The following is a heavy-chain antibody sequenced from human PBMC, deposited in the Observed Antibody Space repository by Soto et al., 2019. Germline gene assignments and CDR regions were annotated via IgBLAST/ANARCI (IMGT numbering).Heavy chain of an antibody. D-gene: IGHD6-19*01. CDR1: GFTFSSYA. CDR3: AKMYSSGWYSKLFDY. J-gene: IGHJ4*02. V-gene: IGHV3-23*01. Sequence: GGSLRLSCAASGFTFSSYAMSWVRQAPGKGLEWVSAISGSGGSTYYADSVKGRFTISRDNSKNTLYLQMNSLRAEDTAVYYCAKMYSSGWYSKLFDYWGQGTLVTVSS. CDR2: ISGSGGST.